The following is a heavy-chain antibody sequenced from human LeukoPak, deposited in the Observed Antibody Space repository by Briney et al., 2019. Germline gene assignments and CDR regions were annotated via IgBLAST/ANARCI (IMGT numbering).Heavy chain of an antibody. CDR1: GGSISSYY. V-gene: IGHV4-59*08. D-gene: IGHD3-9*01. J-gene: IGHJ4*02. Sequence: SETLSLTCTVSGGSISSYYWSWIRQPPGKGLEWIGYIYYSGSTNYNPSLKSRVTISVDTSKSQFSLNLSSVTAADTAVYYCARGGPDWQHDNWGQGTLVTVTS. CDR2: IYYSGST. CDR3: ARGGPDWQHDN.